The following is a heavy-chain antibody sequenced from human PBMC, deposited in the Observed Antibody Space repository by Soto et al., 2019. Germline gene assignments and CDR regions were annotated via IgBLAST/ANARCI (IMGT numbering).Heavy chain of an antibody. CDR1: GGSISSGDYY. J-gene: IGHJ3*02. CDR3: AGRAAAGTSGAFDI. Sequence: SETLSLTCTVSGGSISSGDYYWSWIRQPPGKGLEWIGYIYYSGSTYYNPSLKSRVTISVDTSKNQFSLKLSSVTAADTAVYYCAGRAAAGTSGAFDIWGQGTMVTV. D-gene: IGHD6-13*01. CDR2: IYYSGST. V-gene: IGHV4-30-4*01.